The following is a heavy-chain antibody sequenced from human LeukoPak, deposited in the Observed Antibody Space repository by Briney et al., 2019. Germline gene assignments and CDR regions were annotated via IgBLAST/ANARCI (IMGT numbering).Heavy chain of an antibody. V-gene: IGHV3-9*02. J-gene: IGHJ3*02. Sequence: PGRSLRLSCAASGFTSDDYAMHWVRQAPGKGLEWVSGISWNSGSIGYADSVKGRFTISRDNAKNSLYLQMNSLRAEDTALYYCAKDMAATWYYDSSGYFEDRAFDIWGQGTMVTVSS. CDR1: GFTSDDYA. CDR3: AKDMAATWYYDSSGYFEDRAFDI. D-gene: IGHD3-22*01. CDR2: ISWNSGSI.